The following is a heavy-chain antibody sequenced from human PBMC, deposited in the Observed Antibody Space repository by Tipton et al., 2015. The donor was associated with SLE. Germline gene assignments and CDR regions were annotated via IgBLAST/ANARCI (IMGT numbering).Heavy chain of an antibody. CDR1: GGSFSGYY. V-gene: IGHV4-34*01. CDR2: INHSGST. CDR3: ARRGVDTAMAYYFDY. D-gene: IGHD5-18*01. J-gene: IGHJ4*02. Sequence: TLSLTCAVYGGSFSGYYWSWIRQPPGKGLEWIGEINHSGSTNYNPSLKSRVTISVDTSKSQFSLKLSSVTAADTAVYYCARRGVDTAMAYYFDYWGQGTLVTVSS.